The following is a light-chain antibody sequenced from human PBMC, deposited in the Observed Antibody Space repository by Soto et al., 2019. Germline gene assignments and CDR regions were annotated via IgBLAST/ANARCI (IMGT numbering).Light chain of an antibody. J-gene: IGKJ1*01. CDR3: HQYCSSPWT. CDR1: QSVAANY. CDR2: GAS. V-gene: IGKV3-20*01. Sequence: EIVLTQSPGTLSLSPGDRATLSCRASQSVAANYSACFQQKPARAPILLIYGASNRATAIPDSLSGSGSGTDFTLTTSRLDPEDFAVYYCHQYCSSPWTFGRGTKVEI.